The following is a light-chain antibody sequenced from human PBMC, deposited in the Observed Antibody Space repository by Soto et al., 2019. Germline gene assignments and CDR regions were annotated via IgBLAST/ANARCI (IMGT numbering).Light chain of an antibody. V-gene: IGKV1-5*01. CDR2: DAS. CDR3: QQYNSLST. CDR1: QSISSW. J-gene: IGKJ2*01. Sequence: DIQMTQSPSTLSASVGDRVTITCRACQSISSWLAWYQQKPGKAPKLLIYDASSLESGVPSRFSGSGSGTEFTLTISSLQPDDFATYYCQQYNSLSTFGQGTKLEIK.